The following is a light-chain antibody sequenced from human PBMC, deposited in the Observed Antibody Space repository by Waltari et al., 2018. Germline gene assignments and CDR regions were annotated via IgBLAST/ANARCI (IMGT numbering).Light chain of an antibody. V-gene: IGLV3-21*03. Sequence: SYVVTQSPSVSVAPGMTAKISCGGDNIRTYSVHWYQQKAGQAPVLVVYDDRDRPSGVPELFSGSNSGNTATLTISRVEAGDEADYYCQVWSGGNDHDYVFGSGT. CDR2: DDR. CDR3: QVWSGGNDHDYV. CDR1: NIRTYS. J-gene: IGLJ6*01.